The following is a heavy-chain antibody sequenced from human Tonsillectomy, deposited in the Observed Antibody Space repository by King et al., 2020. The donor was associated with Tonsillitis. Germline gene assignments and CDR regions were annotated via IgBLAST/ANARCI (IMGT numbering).Heavy chain of an antibody. J-gene: IGHJ4*02. D-gene: IGHD2-8*02. V-gene: IGHV3-30*02. CDR1: AFTFSGNG. CDR2: IQPDGSTK. CDR3: ATKGSYWSLGY. Sequence: PLVQSGGGEVPAGGSLTLSCTSSAFTFSGNGMHWVRQAAGKGLEWVALIQPDGSTKYYEDSVKGRFTISRDSSKNTLYLQMNSRRPEATALYHGATKGSYWSLGYWGQGTRVSGSA.